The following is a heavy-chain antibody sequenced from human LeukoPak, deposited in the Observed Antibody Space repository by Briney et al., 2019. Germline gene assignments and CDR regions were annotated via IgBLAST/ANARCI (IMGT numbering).Heavy chain of an antibody. CDR1: GFTFRSFG. J-gene: IGHJ4*02. V-gene: IGHV3-30*02. D-gene: IGHD4-23*01. CDR2: IRSDGRAT. CDR3: AKDRDGGNFYFDC. Sequence: GGSLRLSCAASGFTFRSFGMHWVRQAPGKGLEWVSFIRSDGRATDYADSVKGRLTISRDNSRNTLYVQMNSLRDEDTAIYYCAKDRDGGNFYFDCWGQGILVTVSS.